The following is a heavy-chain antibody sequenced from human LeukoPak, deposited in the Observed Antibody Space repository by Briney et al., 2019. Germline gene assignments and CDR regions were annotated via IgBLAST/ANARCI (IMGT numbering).Heavy chain of an antibody. CDR2: IYHSGST. D-gene: IGHD6-25*01. CDR1: GGSISSGGYY. V-gene: IGHV4-30-2*01. J-gene: IGHJ4*02. CDR3: ARARGTEAIDY. Sequence: PSQTLSLTCTVSGGSISSGGYYWSWIRQPPGKGLEWIGYIYHSGSTYYNPSLKSRVTISVDRSKNQFSLKLSSVTAADTAVYYCARARGTEAIDYWSQGTLVTVSS.